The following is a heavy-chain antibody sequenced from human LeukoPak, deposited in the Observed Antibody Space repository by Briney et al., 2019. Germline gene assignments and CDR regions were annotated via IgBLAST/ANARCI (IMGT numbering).Heavy chain of an antibody. V-gene: IGHV3-64*01. D-gene: IGHD4-17*01. CDR1: GFTFSSYA. J-gene: IGHJ4*02. CDR2: ISSNGGST. CDR3: ARLGEHDYGDYLDY. Sequence: GGSLRLSCAASGFTFSSYAMHWVRQAPGEGLEYVSAISSNGGSTYYANSVKGRFTISRDNSKNTLYLQMGSLRAEDMAVYYCARLGEHDYGDYLDYWGQGTLVTVSS.